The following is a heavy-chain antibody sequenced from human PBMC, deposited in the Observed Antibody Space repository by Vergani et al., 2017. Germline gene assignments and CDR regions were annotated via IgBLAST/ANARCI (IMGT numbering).Heavy chain of an antibody. CDR2: IIPILGIA. CDR3: ARDSAITFGGVIVIPPYFDY. D-gene: IGHD3-16*02. V-gene: IGHV1-69*04. CDR1: GGTFSSYT. J-gene: IGHJ4*02. Sequence: QVQLVQSGAEVKKPGASVKVSCKASGGTFSSYTISWVRQAPGQGLEWMGRIIPILGIANYAQKFQGRVTITADKSTSTAYMELSSLRSEDTAVYYCARDSAITFGGVIVIPPYFDYWGQGTLVTVSS.